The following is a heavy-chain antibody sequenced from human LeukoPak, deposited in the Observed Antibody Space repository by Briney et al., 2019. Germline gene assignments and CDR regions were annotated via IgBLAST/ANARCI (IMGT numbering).Heavy chain of an antibody. D-gene: IGHD6-6*01. Sequence: ASVKVSCKASGYTFTSYGISWVRQAPGQGLEWMGWISAYNDNTNYAQKLQGRVTMTTDTSTSTAYMELRSLRSDDTAVYYCARALSSIAAPGEAFDIWGQGTMVTVSS. CDR3: ARALSSIAAPGEAFDI. V-gene: IGHV1-18*01. CDR2: ISAYNDNT. J-gene: IGHJ3*02. CDR1: GYTFTSYG.